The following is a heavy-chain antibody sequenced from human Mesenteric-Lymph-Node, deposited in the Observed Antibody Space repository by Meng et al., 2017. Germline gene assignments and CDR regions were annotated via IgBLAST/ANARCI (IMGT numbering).Heavy chain of an antibody. D-gene: IGHD6-19*01. V-gene: IGHV3-73*02. CDR1: GFTFSGSA. CDR3: TRPGIAVAGMQN. Sequence: EGQLVESGGGLVQPGGSLKLSCAASGFTFSGSAMHWVRQASGKGLEWVGRIRSKANSYATAYAASVKGRFTISRDDSKNTAYLQMNSLKTEDTAVYYCTRPGIAVAGMQNWGQGTLVTVSS. J-gene: IGHJ4*02. CDR2: IRSKANSYAT.